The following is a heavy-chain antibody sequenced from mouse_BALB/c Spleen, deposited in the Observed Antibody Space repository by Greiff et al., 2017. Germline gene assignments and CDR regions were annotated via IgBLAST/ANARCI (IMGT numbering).Heavy chain of an antibody. CDR1: GYTFTDYY. CDR2: IYPGSGNT. Sequence: VQLQQSGAELARPGASVKLSCKASGYTFTDYYINWVKQRTGQGLEWIGEIYPGSGNTYYNEKFKGKATLTADKSSSTAYMQLSSLTSEDSAVYFCARGGGNYYAMDYWGQGTSVTVSS. D-gene: IGHD1-1*02. V-gene: IGHV1-77*01. J-gene: IGHJ4*01. CDR3: ARGGGNYYAMDY.